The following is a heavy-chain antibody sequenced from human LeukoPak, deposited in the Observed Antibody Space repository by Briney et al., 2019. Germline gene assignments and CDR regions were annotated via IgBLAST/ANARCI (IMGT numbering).Heavy chain of an antibody. CDR2: IYYSGST. V-gene: IGHV4-39*01. CDR3: ARARAGGYYKYFQH. D-gene: IGHD3-22*01. CDR1: GGSISSSSYY. Sequence: SETLSLTCTVSGGSISSSSYYWGWIRQPPGKGLEWIGSIYYSGSTYYNPSLKSRVTISVDTSKNQFSLKLSSVTAADTAVYYCARARAGGYYKYFQHWGQGTLVTVSS. J-gene: IGHJ1*01.